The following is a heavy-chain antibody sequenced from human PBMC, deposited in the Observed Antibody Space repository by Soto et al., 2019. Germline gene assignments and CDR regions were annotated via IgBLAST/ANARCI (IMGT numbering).Heavy chain of an antibody. V-gene: IGHV5-51*01. CDR2: IYPGDSDT. D-gene: IGHD6-19*01. CDR1: GYSFTSYW. Sequence: PGESLKISCKGSGYSFTSYWIGWVRQMPGKGLEWMGIIYPGDSDTRYSPSFQGQVTISADKSISTAYLQWSSLKASDTAMYYCAIVSDSSGWYLKSDAFDIWGQGTMVTVSS. J-gene: IGHJ3*02. CDR3: AIVSDSSGWYLKSDAFDI.